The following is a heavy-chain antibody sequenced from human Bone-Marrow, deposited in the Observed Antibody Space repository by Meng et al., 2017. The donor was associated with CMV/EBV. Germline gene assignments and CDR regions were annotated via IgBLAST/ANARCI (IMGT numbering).Heavy chain of an antibody. CDR2: ISAYNGNT. Sequence: AVKLSCKASGYTFTSYGISWVRQGPGQWLEWMGWISAYNGNTNYAQKLQGRVTMTTDTSTSTAYMGRRSLRSDDTAVYYCAREPCSSTSCYGIDAFGIWGQGTMVTVSS. J-gene: IGHJ3*02. CDR3: AREPCSSTSCYGIDAFGI. D-gene: IGHD2-2*01. V-gene: IGHV1-18*01. CDR1: GYTFTSYG.